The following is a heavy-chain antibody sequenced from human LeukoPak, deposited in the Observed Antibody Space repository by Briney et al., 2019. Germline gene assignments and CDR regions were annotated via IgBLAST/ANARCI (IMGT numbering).Heavy chain of an antibody. CDR3: ARVSEYSSGNDY. J-gene: IGHJ4*02. CDR2: IYYSGST. CDR1: GGSISSSSYY. Sequence: SETLSLTCTVSGGSISSSSYYWGWIRQPPGKGLEWIGSIYYSGSTYYNPSLKSRVTISVDTSKNQFSLKLGSVTAADTAVYYCARVSEYSSGNDYWGQGTLVTVSS. V-gene: IGHV4-39*07. D-gene: IGHD6-19*01.